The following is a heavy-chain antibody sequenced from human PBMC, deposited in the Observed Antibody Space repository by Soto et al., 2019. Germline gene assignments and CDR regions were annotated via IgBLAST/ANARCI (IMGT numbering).Heavy chain of an antibody. CDR3: ARQEAGCSGGSCYSYYYYMDV. V-gene: IGHV5-51*01. CDR1: GYSFTSYW. Sequence: ASVKVSCKGSGYSFTSYWIGWVRQMPGKGLEWMGIIYPGDSDTRYSPSFQGQVTISADKSISTAYLQWSSLKASDTAMYYCARQEAGCSGGSCYSYYYYMDVWGKGTTVTVSS. CDR2: IYPGDSDT. D-gene: IGHD2-15*01. J-gene: IGHJ6*03.